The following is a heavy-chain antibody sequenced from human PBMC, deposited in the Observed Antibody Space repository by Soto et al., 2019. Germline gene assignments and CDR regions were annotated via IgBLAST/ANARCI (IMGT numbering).Heavy chain of an antibody. J-gene: IGHJ3*02. CDR2: IYYSGST. D-gene: IGHD3-10*01. CDR1: GGSISSYY. V-gene: IGHV4-59*08. Sequence: QVQLQESGPGLVKPSETLSLTCTVSGGSISSYYWSWIRQPPGKGLEWIGDIYYSGSTNYNPSLKSRVTISVDTSKNQFSLKLSSVIAADTAVYFCARRYGLSAFDIWGQGTMFTVSS. CDR3: ARRYGLSAFDI.